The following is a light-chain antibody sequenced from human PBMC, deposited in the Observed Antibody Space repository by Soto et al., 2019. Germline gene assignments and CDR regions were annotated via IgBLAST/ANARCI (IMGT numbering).Light chain of an antibody. CDR2: LAS. Sequence: EIVLSQSPDALSSFPGDRVTLSCRASQAVNTRLAWYQHKPGQAPRLLICLASNRAAGVPARFSGSGSGTDFTLTISDVEPEDFAVYYCHQRQSWPRTFGQGTKVDIK. V-gene: IGKV3-11*01. CDR3: HQRQSWPRT. CDR1: QAVNTR. J-gene: IGKJ1*01.